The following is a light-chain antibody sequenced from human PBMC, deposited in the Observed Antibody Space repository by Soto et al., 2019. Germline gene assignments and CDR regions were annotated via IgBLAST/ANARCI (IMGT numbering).Light chain of an antibody. J-gene: IGLJ1*01. Sequence: QSALTQPASVSGSPGQSITIFWTGTSSDIGGYNYLSWYQQLPGKAPKLMIYEVSNRPSGVSTRFSGSKSGNTASLTISGLHAEDEADYYCRSYISGNTPYVFGTGTKLTAL. CDR2: EVS. CDR3: RSYISGNTPYV. V-gene: IGLV2-14*01. CDR1: SSDIGGYNY.